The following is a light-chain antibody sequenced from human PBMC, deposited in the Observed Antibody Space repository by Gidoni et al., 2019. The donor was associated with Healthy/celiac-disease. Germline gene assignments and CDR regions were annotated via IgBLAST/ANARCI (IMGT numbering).Light chain of an antibody. J-gene: IGLJ3*02. CDR1: SSDVGGYNY. CDR2: DVS. V-gene: IGLV2-14*03. Sequence: QAALTQPASMSGSPGQSINISCTGTSSDVGGYNYVSWYQQHPGKAPKLTIYDVSTRPSGVSTRFSGSKSGNTASLTISGLQAEDEADYYCSSYTSSRTLWVFGGGTKLTVL. CDR3: SSYTSSRTLWV.